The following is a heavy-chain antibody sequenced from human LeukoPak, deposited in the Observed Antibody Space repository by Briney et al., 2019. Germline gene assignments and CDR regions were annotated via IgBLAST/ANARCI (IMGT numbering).Heavy chain of an antibody. D-gene: IGHD3-9*01. J-gene: IGHJ4*02. CDR2: ISAYNGNT. Sequence: ASVKVSCKASGYTFTSYGISWVRQAPGQGLEWMGWISAYNGNTNYAQKLQGRVTMTTDTSTSTAYMELRSLRSDDTAVYYCASIRYFDWLVYFGYWGQGTLVTVSS. V-gene: IGHV1-18*01. CDR3: ASIRYFDWLVYFGY. CDR1: GYTFTSYG.